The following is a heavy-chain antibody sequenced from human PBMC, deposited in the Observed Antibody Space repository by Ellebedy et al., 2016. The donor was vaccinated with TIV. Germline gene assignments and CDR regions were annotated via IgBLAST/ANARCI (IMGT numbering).Heavy chain of an antibody. CDR2: ISGDGVNT. Sequence: GGSLRLSCAASGFTFGSFAMHWVRQAPGKGLEWLSVISGDGVNTYSAASVKGRFTITRDNSKNTLYLQMSRLRTEDTAVYFCAKGSSSGFNYDRVGFEYWGQGTLVTVSS. CDR3: AKGSSSGFNYDRVGFEY. D-gene: IGHD3-22*01. CDR1: GFTFGSFA. V-gene: IGHV3-23*01. J-gene: IGHJ4*02.